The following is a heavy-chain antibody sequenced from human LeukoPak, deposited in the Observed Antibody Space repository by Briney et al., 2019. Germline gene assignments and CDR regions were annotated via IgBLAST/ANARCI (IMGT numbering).Heavy chain of an antibody. D-gene: IGHD6-13*01. J-gene: IGHJ3*02. V-gene: IGHV1-8*03. CDR3: ARESSSFAFDI. CDR1: GYTFTSYD. CDR2: MNPNSGNT. Sequence: ASVKVSCKASGYTFTSYDINWVRQATGQGLEWMGWMNPNSGNTGYAQKFQGRVTITRNTSISTAYMELSSLRSEDTAVYYCARESSSFAFDIWGQGTMVTVSS.